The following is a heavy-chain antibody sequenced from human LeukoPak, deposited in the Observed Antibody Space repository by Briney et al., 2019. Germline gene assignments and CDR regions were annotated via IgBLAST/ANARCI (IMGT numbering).Heavy chain of an antibody. CDR1: GGSISSYY. CDR3: ARHTMVRGVIITDYFDY. J-gene: IGHJ4*02. CDR2: IYYSGST. V-gene: IGHV4-59*08. Sequence: PSETLSLTCTVSGGSISSYYWSWIRQPPGKGLEWIGYIYYSGSTNYNPSLKSRVTMSVDTSKNQFSLKLSSVTAADTAVYYCARHTMVRGVIITDYFDYWGQGTLVTVSS. D-gene: IGHD3-10*01.